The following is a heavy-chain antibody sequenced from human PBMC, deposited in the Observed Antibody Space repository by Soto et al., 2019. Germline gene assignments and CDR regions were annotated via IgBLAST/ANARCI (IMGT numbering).Heavy chain of an antibody. J-gene: IGHJ4*02. D-gene: IGHD5-12*01. CDR1: GGSITSSGYS. V-gene: IGHV4-30-2*01. CDR3: ATYSAYAKYYFDY. Sequence: SETLSLTCAVSGGSITSSGYSWIWIRQPPGKGLEWIGYIYPNGTIFYNPSLNSRVTISVDTSNNQFSLRLSSVTAADTAVYYCATYSAYAKYYFDYWGRGTLVTVSS. CDR2: IYPNGTI.